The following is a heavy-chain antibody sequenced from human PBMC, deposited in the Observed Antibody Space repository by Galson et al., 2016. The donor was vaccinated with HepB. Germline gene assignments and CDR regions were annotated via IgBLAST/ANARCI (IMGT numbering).Heavy chain of an antibody. D-gene: IGHD6-19*01. V-gene: IGHV3-13*01. J-gene: IGHJ6*04. CDR1: GFSLSNYD. CDR2: IYTAGDT. CDR3: VRGSYTSDWYRTSAYDFGLDV. Sequence: SLRLSCAASGFSLSNYDMYWVRQAPGKGLEWVSSIYTAGDTYYEDSVEGRFTVSRENAKDSLYLHMNSLRAGDTAVYYCVRGSYTSDWYRTSAYDFGLDVWGKGTPVTVSS.